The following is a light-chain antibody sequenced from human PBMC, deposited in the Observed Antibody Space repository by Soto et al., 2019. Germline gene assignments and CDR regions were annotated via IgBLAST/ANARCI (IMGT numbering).Light chain of an antibody. CDR3: QHYDSYSLT. Sequence: DIQMTQSPSTLSASAGDRITITCRASQSIRTWLAWYQQKPGKAPKLLIYTASTLESGVPSRFSGSGSGTEFTLTISSLQPDDFATYYCQHYDSYSLTFGGGTKV. V-gene: IGKV1-5*03. CDR1: QSIRTW. CDR2: TAS. J-gene: IGKJ4*01.